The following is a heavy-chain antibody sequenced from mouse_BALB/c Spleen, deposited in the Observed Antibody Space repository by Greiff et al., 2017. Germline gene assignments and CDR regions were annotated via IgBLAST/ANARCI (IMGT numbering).Heavy chain of an antibody. J-gene: IGHJ4*01. Sequence: VQLQQSGAELAKPGASVKMSCKASGYTFTSYWMHWVKQRPGQGLEWIGYINPSTGYTEYNQKFKDKATLTADKSSSTAYMQLSSLTSEDSAVYYCARSASDYYGSRAMDYWGQGTSVTVSS. CDR3: ARSASDYYGSRAMDY. CDR2: INPSTGYT. D-gene: IGHD1-1*01. V-gene: IGHV1-7*01. CDR1: GYTFTSYW.